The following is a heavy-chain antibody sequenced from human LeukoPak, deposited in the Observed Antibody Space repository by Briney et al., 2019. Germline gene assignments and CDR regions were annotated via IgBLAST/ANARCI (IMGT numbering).Heavy chain of an antibody. J-gene: IGHJ4*02. CDR3: AKVPQKWLGREAYFDY. CDR1: GFTFSSYA. Sequence: GGSLRLSCAASGFTFSSYAMSWVRQAPGKGLEWVSAISGSGGSTYYADSVKGRFTISRDNSKNTLYLQMNSLRAEDTAVYYCAKVPQKWLGREAYFDYWGQGTLVTVSS. CDR2: ISGSGGST. D-gene: IGHD6-19*01. V-gene: IGHV3-23*01.